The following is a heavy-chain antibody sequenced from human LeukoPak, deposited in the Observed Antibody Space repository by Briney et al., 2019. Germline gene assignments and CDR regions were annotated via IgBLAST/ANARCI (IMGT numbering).Heavy chain of an antibody. D-gene: IGHD2-21*02. V-gene: IGHV3-23*01. CDR2: IGGRDDRT. J-gene: IGHJ3*01. CDR1: GFTFTGHT. CDR3: VAGDWGARDSFDL. Sequence: GGSLRLSCAASGFTFTGHTMTWLRQAPGKGLEWVSIIGGRDDRTYYGDSVQGRFTISRDNAKNSFFLQMSSLRAEDTSVYYCVAGDWGARDSFDLWGRGTMVTVSS.